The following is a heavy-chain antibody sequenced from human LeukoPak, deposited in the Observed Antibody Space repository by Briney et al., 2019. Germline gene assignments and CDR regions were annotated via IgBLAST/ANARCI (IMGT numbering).Heavy chain of an antibody. J-gene: IGHJ4*02. Sequence: PSETLSLTCAVSGGSISSGGYSWSWIRQPPGKGLEWIGYIYHSGSTYYNPSLKSRVTISVDRSKNQFSLKLSSVTAADTAVYFCARGTYYYGLWGQGTLVTVSS. CDR1: GGSISSGGYS. CDR3: ARGTYYYGL. D-gene: IGHD3-10*01. V-gene: IGHV4-30-2*01. CDR2: IYHSGST.